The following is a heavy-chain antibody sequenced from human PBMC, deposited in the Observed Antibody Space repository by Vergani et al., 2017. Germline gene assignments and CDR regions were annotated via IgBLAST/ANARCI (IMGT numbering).Heavy chain of an antibody. CDR2: ISSSSSYI. CDR1: GFTFSSYS. CDR3: ARARPSNFDYYDSSGYYYVAYYGMDV. D-gene: IGHD3-22*01. J-gene: IGHJ6*02. V-gene: IGHV3-21*01. Sequence: EVQLVESGGGLVKPGGSLRLSCAASGFTFSSYSMNWVRQAPGKGLEWVSSISSSSSYIYYADSVKGRFTISRDNAKNSLYLQMNSLRAEDTAVYYCARARPSNFDYYDSSGYYYVAYYGMDVWGQGTTVTVSS.